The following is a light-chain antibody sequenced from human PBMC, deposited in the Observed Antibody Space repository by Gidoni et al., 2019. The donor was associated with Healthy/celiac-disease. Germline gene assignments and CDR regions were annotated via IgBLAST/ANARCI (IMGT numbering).Light chain of an antibody. CDR2: GAA. Sequence: DIVLTQSPGTLSLSPGERATLSCRASQSVSSSYLAWYQQKPGQAPRLLIYGAASRATGIPDRFSGSGSGTDFTLTISRLEPEDFAVYYCQQYGSSSYTFXXXTKLEIK. CDR3: QQYGSSSYT. J-gene: IGKJ2*01. V-gene: IGKV3-20*01. CDR1: QSVSSSY.